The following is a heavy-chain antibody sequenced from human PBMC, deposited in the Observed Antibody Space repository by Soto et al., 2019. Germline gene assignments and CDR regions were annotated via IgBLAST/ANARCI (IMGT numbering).Heavy chain of an antibody. V-gene: IGHV4-39*01. J-gene: IGHJ6*03. D-gene: IGHD3-10*01. CDR3: ARHPGGYYYYMDV. Sequence: SETLSLTCTVSGGSISSSSYYWGWIRQPPGKGLEWIGSIYYSGSTYYNPSLKSRVTISVDTSKNQFSLKLSSVTAADTAVYYCARHPGGYYYYMDVWGKETTVTVSS. CDR1: GGSISSSSYY. CDR2: IYYSGST.